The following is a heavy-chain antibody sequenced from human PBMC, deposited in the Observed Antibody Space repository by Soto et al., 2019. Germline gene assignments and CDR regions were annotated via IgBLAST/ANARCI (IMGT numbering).Heavy chain of an antibody. CDR2: ISSSSSTI. D-gene: IGHD6-25*01. Sequence: GGSLRLSCAASGFTFSSYSMNWVRQAPGKGLEWVSYISSSSSTIYYADSVKGRFTISRDNAKNSLYLQMNSLRDEDTAVYYCASSEGRIYYYGMDVWGQGTTVTVSS. V-gene: IGHV3-48*02. J-gene: IGHJ6*02. CDR3: ASSEGRIYYYGMDV. CDR1: GFTFSSYS.